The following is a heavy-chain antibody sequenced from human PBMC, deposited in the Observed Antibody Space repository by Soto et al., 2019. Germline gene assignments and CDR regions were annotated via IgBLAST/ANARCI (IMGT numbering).Heavy chain of an antibody. CDR1: GYSFRKNG. CDR2: ISYDGSEK. D-gene: IGHD6-19*01. CDR3: AKGYEVSPPVASAWYSNYFYGVDV. V-gene: IGHV3-30*18. Sequence: QVALVESGGGVVRPGRSLRLSCGAYGYSFRKNGMHWVRQAPGEGLEWLSLISYDGSEKWYAESVKGRFTISRDNSKNTLYLQMNSLRGDDTAVYFCAKGYEVSPPVASAWYSNYFYGVDVWGRGTTVTFSS. J-gene: IGHJ6*02.